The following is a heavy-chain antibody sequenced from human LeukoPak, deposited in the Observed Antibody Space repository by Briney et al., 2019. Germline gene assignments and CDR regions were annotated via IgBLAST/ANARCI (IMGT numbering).Heavy chain of an antibody. J-gene: IGHJ4*02. CDR1: GASISSHY. V-gene: IGHV4-59*08. D-gene: IGHD5-24*01. CDR3: ARGARAGYNLEPFDY. CDR2: IHYSGST. Sequence: SETLSLTCTVSGASISSHYWSWIRQPPGKGLEWIGYIHYSGSTNYNPSLKSRVTISVDTSKNQFSLKLSSVTAADTAVYYCARGARAGYNLEPFDYWGQGTLVTVSS.